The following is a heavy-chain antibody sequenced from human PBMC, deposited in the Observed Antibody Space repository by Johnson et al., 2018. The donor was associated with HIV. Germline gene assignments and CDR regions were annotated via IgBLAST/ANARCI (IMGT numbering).Heavy chain of an antibody. V-gene: IGHV3-30*02. CDR3: AGGGCYCTGRLCNRTFDI. D-gene: IGHD2-8*02. J-gene: IGHJ3*02. CDR1: GFTFSSYG. CDR2: IRYDGSNK. Sequence: QVQLVESGGGVVQPGDSLRLSCAASGFTFSSYGMHWVRQAPGKGLEWVAFIRYDGSNKYYADSVKGRFTISRDNVQNSLYLHMNTLRVEDTALYYCAGGGCYCTGRLCNRTFDIWGQGAMVTVSS.